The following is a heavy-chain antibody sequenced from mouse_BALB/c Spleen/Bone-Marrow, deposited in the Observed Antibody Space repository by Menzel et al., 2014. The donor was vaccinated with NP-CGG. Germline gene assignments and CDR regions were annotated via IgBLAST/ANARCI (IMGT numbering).Heavy chain of an antibody. CDR2: INPSNGGT. J-gene: IGHJ2*01. D-gene: IGHD4-1*01. Sequence: VQLQQSGAELVKPGASVKLSCKASGYTFTSYYMYWVKQRPGQGLEWIGEINPSNGGTNFNEKFKSRATLTVDKSSSTAYMQLSSLTSEDSAVYYCTRGRTWDFDYWGQGTTLTDSS. CDR1: GYTFTSYY. V-gene: IGHV1S81*02. CDR3: TRGRTWDFDY.